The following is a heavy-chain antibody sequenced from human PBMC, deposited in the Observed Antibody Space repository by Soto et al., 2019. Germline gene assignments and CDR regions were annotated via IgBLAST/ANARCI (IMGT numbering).Heavy chain of an antibody. CDR2: IYYSGST. Sequence: QLQLQESGPGLVKPSETLSLTCTVSGGSISSSSYYWGWIRQPQGKGLEWIGSIYYSGSTYYNPSLKSRVNISVDPYKNQFSMKLSSVTADDTAVYYCARWQGIGSSAFDIWGQGTMVTVSS. CDR3: ARWQGIGSSAFDI. J-gene: IGHJ3*02. V-gene: IGHV4-39*01. CDR1: GGSISSSSYY. D-gene: IGHD3-10*01.